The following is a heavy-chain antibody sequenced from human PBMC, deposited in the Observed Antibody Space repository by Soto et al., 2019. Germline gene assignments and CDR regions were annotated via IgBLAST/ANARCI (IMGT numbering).Heavy chain of an antibody. V-gene: IGHV1-18*01. Sequence: ASLKVSCKASGYTFTTYGISWVRQAPGQGLEWMGWISAYNGNTAYAQNLQGRVTMTTDTSTSTAYMELRSLRSDDTAVYYCARPRDGGGIFFPWFAPWGEGTEVTV. J-gene: IGHJ5*02. CDR3: ARPRDGGGIFFPWFAP. CDR1: GYTFTTYG. CDR2: ISAYNGNT. D-gene: IGHD3-3*01.